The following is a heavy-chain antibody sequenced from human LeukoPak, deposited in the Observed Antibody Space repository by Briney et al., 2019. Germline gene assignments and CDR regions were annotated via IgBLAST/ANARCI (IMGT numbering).Heavy chain of an antibody. CDR1: GYTFTSYD. CDR3: AATSYYDFWSGYPNWFDP. V-gene: IGHV1-8*01. J-gene: IGHJ5*02. D-gene: IGHD3-3*01. Sequence: GASVKVSCKASGYTFTSYDINWVRPATGQGLEWMGWMDPNSGNTGYAQKFQGRVIMTRNTSISTAYMEQSSLRSEDTAVYYCAATSYYDFWSGYPNWFDPWGQGTLVTVSS. CDR2: MDPNSGNT.